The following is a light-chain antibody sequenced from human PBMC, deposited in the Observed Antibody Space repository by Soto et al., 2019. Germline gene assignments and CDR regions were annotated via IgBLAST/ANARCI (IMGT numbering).Light chain of an antibody. J-gene: IGKJ5*01. Sequence: EIVLTQSPGTLSLSPGERATLSCRASQSVSSSYLAWYQQKPGLAPRLLIYDASSRATGIPDRFSGSGSGTDFTLTISRLEPEDFSVYYCQQRSNWPITFGQGTRLEIK. CDR2: DAS. V-gene: IGKV3D-20*02. CDR3: QQRSNWPIT. CDR1: QSVSSSY.